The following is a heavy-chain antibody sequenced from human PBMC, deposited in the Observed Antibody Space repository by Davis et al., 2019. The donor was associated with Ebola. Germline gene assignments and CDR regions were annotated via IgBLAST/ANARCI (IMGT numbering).Heavy chain of an antibody. Sequence: GSLRLSCTVSGGSISSYYRSWIRQPPGKGLEWIGYIYYSGSTNYNPSLKSRVTISVDTSKNQFSLKLSSVTAADTAVYYCAGLNGIAASYYYGMDVWGKGTTVTVSS. CDR2: IYYSGST. D-gene: IGHD6-13*01. CDR1: GGSISSYY. CDR3: AGLNGIAASYYYGMDV. V-gene: IGHV4-59*01. J-gene: IGHJ6*04.